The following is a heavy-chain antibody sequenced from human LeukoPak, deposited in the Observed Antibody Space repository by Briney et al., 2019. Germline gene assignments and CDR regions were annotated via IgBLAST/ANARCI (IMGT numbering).Heavy chain of an antibody. D-gene: IGHD3-16*01. J-gene: IGHJ4*02. Sequence: GGSLRLSCAASGXTFSSYAMSWVRQAPEKGLEWVCLIRTKTDGETTDNAAPVEGRFAISRDDSRNMLFLQMNSLKTEDTGVYYYTTGGPRRHWGQGTLVTVSS. CDR2: IRTKTDGETT. V-gene: IGHV3-15*01. CDR1: GXTFSSYA. CDR3: TTGGPRRH.